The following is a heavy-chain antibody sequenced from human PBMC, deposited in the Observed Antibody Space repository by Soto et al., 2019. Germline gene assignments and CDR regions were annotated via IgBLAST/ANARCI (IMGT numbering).Heavy chain of an antibody. CDR3: AREGPRPYYYYGMDV. CDR2: ISGYNGNT. V-gene: IGHV1-18*01. Sequence: QVQLVQSGAEVKKPGASVKVSCKSSGYTFSMSGISWVRQAPGQGLEWMGWISGYNGNTNYEQKLQDRVTXTPXXTXDTAYMESRSLRSDDTAVYYCAREGPRPYYYYGMDVWGQGTTVTVSS. CDR1: GYTFSMSG. J-gene: IGHJ6*02.